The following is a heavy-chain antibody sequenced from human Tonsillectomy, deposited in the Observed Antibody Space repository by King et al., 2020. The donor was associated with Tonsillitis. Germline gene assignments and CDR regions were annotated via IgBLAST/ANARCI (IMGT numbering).Heavy chain of an antibody. D-gene: IGHD3-22*01. Sequence: EVQLVESGGGLVKPGGSLRLSCAASGFTFSNAWMSWVRQAPGKGLEWVGRIKSKNDGGTTDYAAPVKGRFTISRDDSKNTLYLQMNSLKTEDTAVYYCTTRITMIVVALDAFDIWGQGTMVTVSS. CDR3: TTRITMIVVALDAFDI. CDR1: GFTFSNAW. J-gene: IGHJ3*02. V-gene: IGHV3-15*01. CDR2: IKSKNDGGTT.